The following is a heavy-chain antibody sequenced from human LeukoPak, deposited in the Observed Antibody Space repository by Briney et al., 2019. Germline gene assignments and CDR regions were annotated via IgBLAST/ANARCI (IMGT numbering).Heavy chain of an antibody. J-gene: IGHJ4*02. CDR3: GRGNSFDF. Sequence: TGGSLRLSCATSGFTFSSYDMHWVRQGTGKGLGWVSGIGTGGDTYYPDSVKGRFTISRENAKKSLFLQMNSLRAEDTAVYYCGRGNSFDFWGQGTLVTVSS. CDR2: IGTGGDT. CDR1: GFTFSSYD. V-gene: IGHV3-13*01.